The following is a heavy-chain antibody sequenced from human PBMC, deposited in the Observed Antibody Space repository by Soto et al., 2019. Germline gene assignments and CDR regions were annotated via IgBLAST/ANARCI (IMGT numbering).Heavy chain of an antibody. D-gene: IGHD2-2*01. V-gene: IGHV1-18*01. CDR3: ATLGYCISISYYYYYGMDV. CDR1: GYTFTSYG. J-gene: IGHJ6*02. CDR2: ISAYNGNT. Sequence: ASVKVSCKASGYTFTSYGISWVRQAPGQGPEWMGWISAYNGNTNYAQKFQGRVTMTTDTPTSTAYMELRSLRSDDTAVYYCATLGYCISISYYYYYGMDVWGQGTTVTVSS.